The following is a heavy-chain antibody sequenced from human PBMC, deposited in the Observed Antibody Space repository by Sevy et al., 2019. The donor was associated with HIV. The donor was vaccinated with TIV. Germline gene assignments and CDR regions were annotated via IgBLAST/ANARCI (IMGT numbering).Heavy chain of an antibody. Sequence: SGTLSLTCAVYGGSFSGYYWSWIRQPPGKGLEWIGEINHSGSTNYNPSLKSRVTISVDTSKNQFSLKLSSVTAADTAVYYCARKGYDFWSARYFDLWGRGTLVTVSS. CDR2: INHSGST. J-gene: IGHJ2*01. CDR3: ARKGYDFWSARYFDL. V-gene: IGHV4-34*01. D-gene: IGHD3-3*01. CDR1: GGSFSGYY.